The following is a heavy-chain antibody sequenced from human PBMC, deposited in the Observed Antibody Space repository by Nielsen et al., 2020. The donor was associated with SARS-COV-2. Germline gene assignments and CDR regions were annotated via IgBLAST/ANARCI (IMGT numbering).Heavy chain of an antibody. CDR3: AKLGTGLYGLGV. CDR2: IYSGGSRT. J-gene: IGHJ6*02. V-gene: IGHV3-23*03. CDR1: GFTFRSYA. Sequence: GESLKISCAASGFTFRSYAMNWVRQAPGKGLEWVSVIYSGGSRTFYADSVKGRFTISRDNSKNTLYLQMNSLRAEDTAIYYCAKLGTGLYGLGVWGQGTTVTVSS. D-gene: IGHD1-26*01.